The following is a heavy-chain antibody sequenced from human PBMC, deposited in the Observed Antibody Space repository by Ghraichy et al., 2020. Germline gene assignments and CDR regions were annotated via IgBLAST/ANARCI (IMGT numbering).Heavy chain of an antibody. CDR3: ARASKVVRFYYYDGMDV. V-gene: IGHV3-48*02. D-gene: IGHD4-23*01. J-gene: IGHJ6*02. CDR1: GFTFSGYS. CDR2: ITSSGRTI. Sequence: GGSLRLSCGGSGFTFSGYSMNWVRQSPGKGLELVSYITSSGRTISYADSVKGRFTISRDNAQNSLYLQMNSLRDEDTAVYYCARASKVVRFYYYDGMDVWGQGTTVTVSS.